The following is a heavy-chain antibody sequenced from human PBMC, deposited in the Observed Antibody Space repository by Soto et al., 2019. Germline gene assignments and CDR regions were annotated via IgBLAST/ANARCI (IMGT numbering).Heavy chain of an antibody. J-gene: IGHJ4*02. CDR1: GGTFSSYT. CDR3: ARRGYSGYHFDY. V-gene: IGHV1-69*02. D-gene: IGHD5-12*01. Sequence: QVQPVQSGAEVKKPGSSVKVSCKASGGTFSSYTISWVRQAPGQGLEWMGRIIPILGIANYAQKFQGRVTITADKSTSTAYMELSSLRSEDTAVYYCARRGYSGYHFDYWGQGTLVTVSS. CDR2: IIPILGIA.